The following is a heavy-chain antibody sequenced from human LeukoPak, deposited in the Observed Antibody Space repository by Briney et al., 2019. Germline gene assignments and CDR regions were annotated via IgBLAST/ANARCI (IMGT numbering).Heavy chain of an antibody. Sequence: GGSLRLSCAASGFTFSSYWMSWVRQAPGKGLXXXXXXKEDGSEKYYVDSVKGRFTISRKNATNSLYLEMNSLRAEDTAVYYCARDRYCSSTSCSFDYWGQGTLVTVSS. CDR3: ARDRYCSSTSCSFDY. CDR1: GFTFSSYW. D-gene: IGHD2-2*01. J-gene: IGHJ4*02. CDR2: XKEDGSEK. V-gene: IGHV3-7*01.